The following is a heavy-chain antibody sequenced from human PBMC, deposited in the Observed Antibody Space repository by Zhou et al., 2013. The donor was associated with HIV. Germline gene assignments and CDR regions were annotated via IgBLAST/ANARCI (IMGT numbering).Heavy chain of an antibody. J-gene: IGHJ4*02. V-gene: IGHV1-18*01. CDR1: GYIFTSYD. CDR3: ARAYSSSWPFDY. D-gene: IGHD6-13*01. CDR2: ISTYNGNT. Sequence: QVHLMQSGAEVKKPGASVRVSCKASGYIFTSYDINWVRQAPGQGLEWMGWISTYNGNTNYAQKLQGRVTMTTDTSTSTVYMELRSLRSDDTAVYYCARAYSSSWPFDYWGQGTLVTVSS.